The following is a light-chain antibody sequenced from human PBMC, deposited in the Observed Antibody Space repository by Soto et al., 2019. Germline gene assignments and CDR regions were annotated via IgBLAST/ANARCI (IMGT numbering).Light chain of an antibody. CDR2: DVD. V-gene: IGLV2-8*01. J-gene: IGLJ2*01. Sequence: QSALTQPPSASGSPGQSVTISCTGTTSDVGGYNYVSWYQQHPGKAPKLLVYDVDKRPSGVPDRFSGSKSGNTASLTVSGLQAEVEADYYCSSYVGSNFHVLFGGGTKVTVL. CDR1: TSDVGGYNY. CDR3: SSYVGSNFHVL.